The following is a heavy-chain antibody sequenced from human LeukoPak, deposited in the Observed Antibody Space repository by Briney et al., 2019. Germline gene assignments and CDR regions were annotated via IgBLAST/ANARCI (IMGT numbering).Heavy chain of an antibody. CDR3: AKDRGYCSSTSCPHDY. Sequence: GGSLRLSCAASGFTFSSYAMSWVRQAPGKGLEWVSAVSGSGGSTYYADSVKGRFTISRDNSKNTLYLQMNSLRAEDTAVYYCAKDRGYCSSTSCPHDYWGQGTLVTVSS. CDR1: GFTFSSYA. D-gene: IGHD2-2*01. J-gene: IGHJ4*02. CDR2: VSGSGGST. V-gene: IGHV3-23*01.